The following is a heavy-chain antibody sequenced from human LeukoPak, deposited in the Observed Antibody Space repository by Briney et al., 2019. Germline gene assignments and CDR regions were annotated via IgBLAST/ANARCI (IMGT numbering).Heavy chain of an antibody. CDR3: AKRGAGYYFDY. D-gene: IGHD3-10*01. J-gene: IGHJ4*02. Sequence: GGSLRLSCAASGFTFSSYAMSWVRQAPGKGLEWVSSITDSGGGTFYADSVKGRFTISRDNSKNTLFLQLNSLGAEDTAVYYWAKRGAGYYFDYWGQGTLVTVSS. CDR1: GFTFSSYA. V-gene: IGHV3-23*01. CDR2: ITDSGGGT.